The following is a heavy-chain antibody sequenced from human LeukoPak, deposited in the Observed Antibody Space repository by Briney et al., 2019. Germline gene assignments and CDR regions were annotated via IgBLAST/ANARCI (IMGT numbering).Heavy chain of an antibody. Sequence: GGSLRLSCAASGFTFSSYGMHWVRQAPGKGLEWVAVISYDGSNKYYADSVKGRFTISRDNSKNTLYLQMNSLRAEDTAVYYCAKALTYCFDYWGQGTLVTVSS. V-gene: IGHV3-30*18. CDR3: AKALTYCFDY. CDR2: ISYDGSNK. CDR1: GFTFSSYG. J-gene: IGHJ4*02.